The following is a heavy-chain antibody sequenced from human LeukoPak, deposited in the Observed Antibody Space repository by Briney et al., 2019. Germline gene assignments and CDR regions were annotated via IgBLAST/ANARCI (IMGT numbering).Heavy chain of an antibody. V-gene: IGHV5-51*01. Sequence: GGALKISFKGSGYRFTSYWIGWGRPMPGKGVEWMGIIYPGDSDTRYSPSFQGQVNISADKYNSTAYLQWSSLKASDTAMYYCARPYYGSGSSLGWFDPWGQGTLVTVSS. CDR3: ARPYYGSGSSLGWFDP. CDR1: GYRFTSYW. J-gene: IGHJ5*02. D-gene: IGHD3-10*01. CDR2: IYPGDSDT.